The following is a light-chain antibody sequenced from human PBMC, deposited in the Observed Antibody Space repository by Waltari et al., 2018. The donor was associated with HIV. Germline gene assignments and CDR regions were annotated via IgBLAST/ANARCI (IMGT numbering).Light chain of an antibody. Sequence: SYEVSQPPSVSVSPGQTASISCSGDKLADKYVSWYQQKPGQSPVLVIFPHNNRPTGIPERFSGSKSGNTATLTIRGTQTMDDADYFCQTWDTSTASYVFGTGTTVTVL. V-gene: IGLV3-1*01. CDR3: QTWDTSTASYV. CDR1: KLADKY. J-gene: IGLJ1*01. CDR2: PHN.